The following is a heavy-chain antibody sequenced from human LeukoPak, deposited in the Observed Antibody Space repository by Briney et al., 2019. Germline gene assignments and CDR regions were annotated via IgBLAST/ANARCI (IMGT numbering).Heavy chain of an antibody. D-gene: IGHD6-6*01. V-gene: IGHV1-8*01. CDR1: GYTFTSYD. CDR3: ARGGDMQLGFDY. CDR2: MNPNSGNT. Sequence: ASVKVSCKASGYTFTSYDINWVRQATGQGLEWMGWMNPNSGNTGYAQKSQGRVTMTRNTSISTAYMELSSLRSEDTAVYYCARGGDMQLGFDYWGQGTLVTVSS. J-gene: IGHJ4*02.